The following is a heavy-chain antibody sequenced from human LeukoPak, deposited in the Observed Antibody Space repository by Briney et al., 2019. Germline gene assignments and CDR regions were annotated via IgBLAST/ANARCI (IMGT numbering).Heavy chain of an antibody. CDR2: INHSGST. J-gene: IGHJ5*02. Sequence: SETLSLTCAVYGGSLSGYYWSWIRQPPGKGLEWIGEINHSGSTNYNPSLKSRVTISVDTSKNQFSLKLSSVTAADTAVYYCARRAKAAAGYNWFDPWGQGTLVTVSS. CDR1: GGSLSGYY. V-gene: IGHV4-34*01. CDR3: ARRAKAAAGYNWFDP. D-gene: IGHD6-13*01.